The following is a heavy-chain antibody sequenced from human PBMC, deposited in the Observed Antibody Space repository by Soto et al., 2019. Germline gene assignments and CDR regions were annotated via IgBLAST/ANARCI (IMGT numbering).Heavy chain of an antibody. CDR2: INAGNGNT. CDR1: GYTFTSYA. D-gene: IGHD6-6*01. V-gene: IGHV1-3*01. Sequence: QVSCKASGYTFTSYAMHWVRQAPGQRLEWMGWINAGNGNTKYSQEFQGRVTITRDTSASTAYMELSSLRSEDTAVYYCARGSSARPHNWFDPWGQGTLVTVSS. J-gene: IGHJ5*02. CDR3: ARGSSARPHNWFDP.